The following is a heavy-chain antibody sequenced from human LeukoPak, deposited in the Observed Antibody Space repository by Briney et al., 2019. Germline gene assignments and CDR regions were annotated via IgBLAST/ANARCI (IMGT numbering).Heavy chain of an antibody. Sequence: GGSLRLSCAASGFSFSDYGMNWARQAPGKGLEWVASINHNGNVNYYVDSVKGRFTISRDNAKNSLYLQMSNLRAEDTAVYFCARGGGLDVWGQGATVTVSS. D-gene: IGHD3-16*01. CDR1: GFSFSDYG. V-gene: IGHV3-7*03. CDR2: INHNGNVN. CDR3: ARGGGLDV. J-gene: IGHJ6*02.